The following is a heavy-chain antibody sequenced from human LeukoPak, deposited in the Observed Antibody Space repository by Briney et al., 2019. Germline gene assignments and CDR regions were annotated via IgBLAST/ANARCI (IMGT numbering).Heavy chain of an antibody. V-gene: IGHV4-34*01. Sequence: SETLSLTCAVYGGSFSGYYWGWIRQPPGKGLEWIGEINHSGNTNYNPSLKSRVTISVDTSKNQFSLKLSSVTAADTAVYYCARGLGYNFDYWGQGTLVTVSS. CDR1: GGSFSGYY. J-gene: IGHJ4*02. CDR2: INHSGNT. CDR3: ARGLGYNFDY. D-gene: IGHD6-13*01.